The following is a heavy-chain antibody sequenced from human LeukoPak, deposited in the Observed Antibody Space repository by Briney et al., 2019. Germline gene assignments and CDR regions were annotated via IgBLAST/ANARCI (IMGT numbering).Heavy chain of an antibody. D-gene: IGHD5-12*01. Sequence: ASVKVSCKASGYTFTSYAMHWVRQAPGQRLEWMGWINAGNGNTKYSQKFQGRVTITRDTSASTAYMELSSLRSEDTAMYYCARDPSGYEALSPFDYWGQGTLVTVSS. CDR3: ARDPSGYEALSPFDY. V-gene: IGHV1-3*01. J-gene: IGHJ4*02. CDR1: GYTFTSYA. CDR2: INAGNGNT.